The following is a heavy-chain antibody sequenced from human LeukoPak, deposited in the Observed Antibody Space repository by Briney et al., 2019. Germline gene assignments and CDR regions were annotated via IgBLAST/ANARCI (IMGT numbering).Heavy chain of an antibody. CDR2: ISYDGSNK. J-gene: IGHJ4*02. D-gene: IGHD2-15*01. CDR3: ARDHGYCSGGSCPRGYYFDY. Sequence: GRSLRLSCAASGFTFSSYGMHWVRQAPGKGLEWVAVISYDGSNKYYADSVKGRFTISRDNSKNTLYLQMNSLRAEDTAVYYCARDHGYCSGGSCPRGYYFDYWGQGTLVTVSS. V-gene: IGHV3-30*03. CDR1: GFTFSSYG.